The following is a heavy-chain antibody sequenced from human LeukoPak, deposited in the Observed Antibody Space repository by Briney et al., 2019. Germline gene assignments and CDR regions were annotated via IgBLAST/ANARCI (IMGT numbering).Heavy chain of an antibody. CDR3: ARDPTNWIDY. CDR1: GYTLTSYY. Sequence: GASVKVSCKASGYTLTSYYMHWVRQAPGQGLEWMGWMNPNSGATNYAQKFQGRVTMTRDTSSSTAYMELSWLTSDDTAVYYCARDPTNWIDYWGQGTLVTVSS. D-gene: IGHD1-1*01. CDR2: MNPNSGAT. V-gene: IGHV1-2*02. J-gene: IGHJ4*02.